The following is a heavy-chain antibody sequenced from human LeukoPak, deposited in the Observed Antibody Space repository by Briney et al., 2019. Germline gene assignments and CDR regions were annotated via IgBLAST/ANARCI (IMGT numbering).Heavy chain of an antibody. CDR3: ASGIGVGDSFDI. V-gene: IGHV3-74*01. CDR2: INSDARNT. Sequence: PGGSLRLSCAASGFTFSSYWMYWVRQAPGKGLVWVSRINSDARNTNYADSVQGRLTISRDNAKNTLYLQMNSLRVEDTAVYYCASGIGVGDSFDIWGQGTMVTVFS. J-gene: IGHJ3*02. CDR1: GFTFSSYW. D-gene: IGHD3-3*01.